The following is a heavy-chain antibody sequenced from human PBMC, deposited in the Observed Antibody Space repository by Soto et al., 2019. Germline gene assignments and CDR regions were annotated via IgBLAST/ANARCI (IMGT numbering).Heavy chain of an antibody. J-gene: IGHJ4*02. D-gene: IGHD2-21*02. Sequence: SETLSLTCTVSGGSVSSGSYYWSWIRQPPGKGLEWIGYIYYSGSTNYNPSLKSRVTISVDTSKNQFSLKLSSVTAADTAVYYCARAREYCGGDCYSTDFDYWGQGTLVTVSS. CDR3: ARAREYCGGDCYSTDFDY. CDR2: IYYSGST. CDR1: GGSVSSGSYY. V-gene: IGHV4-61*01.